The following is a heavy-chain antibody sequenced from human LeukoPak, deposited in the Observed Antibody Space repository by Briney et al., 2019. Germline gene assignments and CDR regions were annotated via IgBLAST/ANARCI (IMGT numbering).Heavy chain of an antibody. CDR1: GYSFTSYW. Sequence: GESLKISCKGSGYSFTSYWIGWVRQMPGKGLEWMGIIYPGDSDTRYSPSFQGQVTISADKSISTAYLQWSSLKASDTAMYYCARHKTLWERWLQSHAFDIWGQGTMVTVSS. CDR2: IYPGDSDT. V-gene: IGHV5-51*01. CDR3: ARHKTLWERWLQSHAFDI. D-gene: IGHD5-24*01. J-gene: IGHJ3*02.